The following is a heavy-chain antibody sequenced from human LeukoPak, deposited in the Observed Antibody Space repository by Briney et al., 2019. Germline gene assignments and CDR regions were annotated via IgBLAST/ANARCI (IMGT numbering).Heavy chain of an antibody. CDR1: EFTFSRNA. V-gene: IGHV3-30*04. D-gene: IGHD2-15*01. J-gene: IGHJ4*02. CDR3: ARDRAVGCSGGSCYPIDY. Sequence: GGSLRLSCAASEFTFSRNAMHWVRQAPGKGLEWVAVISYDGSNKYYADSVKGRFTICRDNSKDTLYLKMNSLRAEDTAVYYCARDRAVGCSGGSCYPIDYWGQGTLVTVSS. CDR2: ISYDGSNK.